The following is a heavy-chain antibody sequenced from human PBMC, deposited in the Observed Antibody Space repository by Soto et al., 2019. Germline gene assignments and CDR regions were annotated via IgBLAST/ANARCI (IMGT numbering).Heavy chain of an antibody. CDR3: TRGGPDAIGGGRRCYFDS. J-gene: IGHJ4*02. CDR2: ITWNSNVI. D-gene: IGHD2-15*01. CDR1: GFTFDDFA. Sequence: EVQLVESGGGLVQPGRSLRLSCAASGFTFDDFAMHWVRRVPGKGLEWVSSITWNSNVIGYADSVKGRFTISRDNAKNSLYLQMNSQRPVDTAFYYCTRGGPDAIGGGRRCYFDSWGQGALVTVSS. V-gene: IGHV3-9*01.